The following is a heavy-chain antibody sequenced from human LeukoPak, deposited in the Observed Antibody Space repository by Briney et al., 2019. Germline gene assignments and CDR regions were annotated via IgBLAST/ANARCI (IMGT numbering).Heavy chain of an antibody. J-gene: IGHJ4*02. Sequence: GGSLRLSCAASRFSFTTTWMSWVRQAPGKGLEWVGRIKSKSSSETAEYAAPVKGRFTISRDDSKNTVYLQMNSLKTEDTAMFYCTTYTMGAFDSWGQGTLVTVSS. D-gene: IGHD3-10*01. CDR1: RFSFTTTW. CDR2: IKSKSSSETA. CDR3: TTYTMGAFDS. V-gene: IGHV3-15*01.